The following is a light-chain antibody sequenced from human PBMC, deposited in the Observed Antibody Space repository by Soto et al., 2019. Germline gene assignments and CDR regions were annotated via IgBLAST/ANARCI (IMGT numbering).Light chain of an antibody. CDR2: GAS. Sequence: EIVLTQSPGTLSLSPGERATLACRASQSISSSYLAWYQQKPGQAPRLLIYGASSRATGIPDRFSGSGSGTDFTLTISRLEPEDFAVYYCQFFGSPRYTFDQGTKLEIK. CDR1: QSISSSY. J-gene: IGKJ2*01. CDR3: QFFGSPRYT. V-gene: IGKV3-20*01.